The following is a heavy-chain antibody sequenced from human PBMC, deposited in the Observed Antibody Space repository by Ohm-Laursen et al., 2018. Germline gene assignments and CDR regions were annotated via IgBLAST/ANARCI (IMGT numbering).Heavy chain of an antibody. D-gene: IGHD1-1*01. V-gene: IGHV4-4*07. CDR2: IYPSGST. CDR1: GGSISSYY. Sequence: SETLSLTCPVSGGSISSYYWSWIRQPAGKGLEWIGHIYPSGSTNYNPSLKSRVTMSVDTSKNQFSLKLSSVTAADTAVYYCARENWNDVLYYFDYWGQGTLVTVSS. J-gene: IGHJ4*02. CDR3: ARENWNDVLYYFDY.